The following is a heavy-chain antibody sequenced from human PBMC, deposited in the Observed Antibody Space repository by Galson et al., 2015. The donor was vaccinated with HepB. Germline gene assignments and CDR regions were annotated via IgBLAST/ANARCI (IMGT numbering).Heavy chain of an antibody. Sequence: SLRLSCAASGFTFSTYDMHWVRQAPGKGLEWVAIISYDGNNKYYADSVKGRFSISRDNSKNTLYLQMNSLRAEDTAVFYCAKPLIAPRRYYFDYWGQGTLVTVSS. V-gene: IGHV3-30*18. J-gene: IGHJ4*02. CDR1: GFTFSTYD. CDR3: AKPLIAPRRYYFDY. D-gene: IGHD6-6*01. CDR2: ISYDGNNK.